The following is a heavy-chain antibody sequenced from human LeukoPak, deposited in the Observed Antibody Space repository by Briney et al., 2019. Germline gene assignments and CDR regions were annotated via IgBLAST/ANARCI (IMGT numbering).Heavy chain of an antibody. D-gene: IGHD1-26*01. V-gene: IGHV1-2*02. CDR1: GYTFTGYY. CDR2: INHNSGGT. Sequence: ASVKVSCEASGYTFTGYYMHGVPHAPGQGLEWMVCINHNSGGTNYAQKFQGRVTVTRDTYISTAYMELRRLRSEDKVVYYCGRVRIVGATRKVWFEPWGEGTLVTVSS. CDR3: GRVRIVGATRKVWFEP. J-gene: IGHJ5*02.